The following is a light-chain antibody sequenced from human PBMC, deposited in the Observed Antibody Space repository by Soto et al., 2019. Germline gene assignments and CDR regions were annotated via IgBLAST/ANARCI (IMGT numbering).Light chain of an antibody. V-gene: IGKV3-20*01. Sequence: EIVMTQSPATLSVSPVETATLSCRASQSVSSNYLAWYQQKPAQAPRLLIYGASSRATGIPDRFSGGGSGTDFTLTISRLEPEDFAVYYCQQFSSYPLTFGGGTKVDIK. CDR1: QSVSSNY. CDR2: GAS. J-gene: IGKJ4*01. CDR3: QQFSSYPLT.